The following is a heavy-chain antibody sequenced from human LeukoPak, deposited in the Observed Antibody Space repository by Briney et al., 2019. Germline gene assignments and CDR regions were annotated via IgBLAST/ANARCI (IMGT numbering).Heavy chain of an antibody. Sequence: PSETLSLACTVSGGSISIIDYYWGWVRQSPGKGLEWIGSVYYSGSTYYHPSLKSRVAISVDTSKKQFSLKLSSVTAADTAVYYWARHGTNHFYDYWGQGTLVTVSS. V-gene: IGHV4-39*01. CDR1: GGSISIIDYY. D-gene: IGHD1-26*01. CDR3: ARHGTNHFYDY. CDR2: VYYSGST. J-gene: IGHJ4*02.